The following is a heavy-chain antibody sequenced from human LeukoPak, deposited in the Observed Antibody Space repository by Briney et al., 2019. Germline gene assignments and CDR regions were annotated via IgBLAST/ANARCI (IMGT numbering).Heavy chain of an antibody. V-gene: IGHV3-15*01. CDR2: IKSKSEGGTT. Sequence: GGSLRLSCTASGFTFSIAWMRCVRQAPGKGLEWVGRIKSKSEGGTTDHAAPVKGRFTISRDDSKNTLYLQMSSLKSEDTAVYYCIADVPEASNFADSWGLGALVTVSS. J-gene: IGHJ4*02. D-gene: IGHD4-11*01. CDR3: IADVPEASNFADS. CDR1: GFTFSIAW.